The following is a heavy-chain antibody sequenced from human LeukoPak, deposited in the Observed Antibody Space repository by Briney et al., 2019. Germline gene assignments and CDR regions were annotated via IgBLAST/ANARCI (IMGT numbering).Heavy chain of an antibody. CDR3: ASQILPENCSSTSCYSPGDY. J-gene: IGHJ4*02. V-gene: IGHV4-39*07. CDR1: GGSISSSSYY. D-gene: IGHD2-2*01. CDR2: IYYSGST. Sequence: SETLSLTCTVSGGSISSSSYYWGWIRQPPGKGLEWIGSIYYSGSTYYNPSLKSRVTISVDTSKNQFSLKLSSVTAADTAVYYCASQILPENCSSTSCYSPGDYWGQGTLVTVSS.